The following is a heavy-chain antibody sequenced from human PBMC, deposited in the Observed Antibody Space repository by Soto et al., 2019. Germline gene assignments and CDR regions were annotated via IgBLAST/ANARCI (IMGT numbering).Heavy chain of an antibody. CDR1: GYSFTSYW. Sequence: GESLKISCKGSGYSFTSYWIGWVRQMPGKGLEWMGIIYPGDSDTRYSPSFQGQVTISADKSISTAYLQWSSLKASDTAMYYCARGIPYCGGDCFTNWFDPWGQGTLVTVSS. CDR3: ARGIPYCGGDCFTNWFDP. CDR2: IYPGDSDT. V-gene: IGHV5-51*01. J-gene: IGHJ5*02. D-gene: IGHD2-21*02.